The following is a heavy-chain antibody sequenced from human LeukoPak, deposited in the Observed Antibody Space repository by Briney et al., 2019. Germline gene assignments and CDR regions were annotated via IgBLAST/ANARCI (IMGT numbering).Heavy chain of an antibody. Sequence: PSETLSLTCTVSGGSISSSSYYWGWIRQPPGKGLEWIGSIYYSGSTNYNPSLKSRVTISVDTSKNQFSLKLSSVTAADTAVYYCARDRRYYDSSGYFDYWGQGTLVTVSS. CDR3: ARDRRYYDSSGYFDY. CDR2: IYYSGST. V-gene: IGHV4-39*07. J-gene: IGHJ4*02. D-gene: IGHD3-22*01. CDR1: GGSISSSSYY.